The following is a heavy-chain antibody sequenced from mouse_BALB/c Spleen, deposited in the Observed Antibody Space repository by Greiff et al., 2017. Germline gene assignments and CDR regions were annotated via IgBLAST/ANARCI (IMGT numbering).Heavy chain of an antibody. CDR1: GDSITSGY. D-gene: IGHD3-3*01. CDR3: SKGARDGYYYFDY. J-gene: IGHJ2*01. V-gene: IGHV3-8*02. CDR2: ISYSGST. Sequence: EEKLQESGPSLVKPSHTLPLTCSVLGDSITSGYWKWIRQFPGNKLEFMGYISYSGSTYYNPYLKSRISISRVTSDNQYYLRFNSVTTEDTATYDCSKGARDGYYYFDYWGEGTALTVSS.